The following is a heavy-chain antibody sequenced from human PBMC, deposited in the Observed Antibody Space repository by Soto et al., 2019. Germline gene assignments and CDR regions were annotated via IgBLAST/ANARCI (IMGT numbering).Heavy chain of an antibody. J-gene: IGHJ6*02. V-gene: IGHV1-2*04. CDR1: GYTFTGYY. CDR2: INPNSGGT. Sequence: ASVKVSCKASGYTFTGYYMHWVRQAPGQGLEWMGWINPNSGGTNYAQKFQGWVTMTRDTSISTAYMELSRLRSDDTAVYYCARDGYYGDYQLGSRHYYYYGMDVWGQGTTVTVSS. D-gene: IGHD4-17*01. CDR3: ARDGYYGDYQLGSRHYYYYGMDV.